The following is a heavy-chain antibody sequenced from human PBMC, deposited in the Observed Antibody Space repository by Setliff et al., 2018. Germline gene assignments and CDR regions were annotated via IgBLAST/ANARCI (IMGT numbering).Heavy chain of an antibody. CDR3: ASIDWGVNFYNTDV. V-gene: IGHV3-74*01. CDR1: GFTFSRYW. J-gene: IGHJ6*03. Sequence: GESLKISCAASGFTFSRYWMYWVRQVPGKGLVWVSRINPDGSITNYADSVRGRFTISRDNAKNTLYLQMNSLRAEDTAVYFCASIDWGVNFYNTDVWGKGTTVTVSS. D-gene: IGHD7-27*01. CDR2: INPDGSIT.